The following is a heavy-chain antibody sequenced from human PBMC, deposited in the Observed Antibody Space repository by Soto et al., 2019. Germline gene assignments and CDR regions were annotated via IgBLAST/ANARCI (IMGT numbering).Heavy chain of an antibody. CDR3: ARGRDGYNFLYEPT. Sequence: GGSLRLSCAASGFTISRNYMSWVCQAPGKGLEWVSVIYSAGNTYYADSVKGRFSISRDNSKNTLYLQMNSLRVEDTAVYYCARGRDGYNFLYEPTWGQGTLVTVSS. CDR2: IYSAGNT. D-gene: IGHD5-12*01. V-gene: IGHV3-53*01. CDR1: GFTISRNY. J-gene: IGHJ4*02.